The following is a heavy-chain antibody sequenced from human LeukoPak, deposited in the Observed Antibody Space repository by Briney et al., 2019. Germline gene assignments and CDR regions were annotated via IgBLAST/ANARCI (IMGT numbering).Heavy chain of an antibody. D-gene: IGHD2-21*01. Sequence: SETLSLTCAVYGGSFSGYYWSWIRQPPGKGLEWIGEINHSGSTNYNPSLKSRVTISVDTSKNQFSLKLSSVTAADTAVYYCARRVIAALRFQHWGQGTLVTVSS. V-gene: IGHV4-34*01. CDR3: ARRVIAALRFQH. CDR1: GGSFSGYY. J-gene: IGHJ1*01. CDR2: INHSGST.